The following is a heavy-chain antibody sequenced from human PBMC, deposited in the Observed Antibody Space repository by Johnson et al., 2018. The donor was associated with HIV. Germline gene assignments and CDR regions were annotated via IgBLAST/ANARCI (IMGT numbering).Heavy chain of an antibody. J-gene: IGHJ3*01. CDR2: ISWNSASI. CDR1: GFTFDAYA. V-gene: IGHV3-9*01. Sequence: VQLVESGGGLVQPGRSLRLSCAASGFTFDAYAMHWVRLAPEKGLEWVSGISWNSASIGYADSVKGRFTISRDNSKNSLYLQMNSLRTEDTALYYCAKDLGAGGYSSSGWGQGTMVTVSS. CDR3: AKDLGAGGYSSSG. D-gene: IGHD6-6*01.